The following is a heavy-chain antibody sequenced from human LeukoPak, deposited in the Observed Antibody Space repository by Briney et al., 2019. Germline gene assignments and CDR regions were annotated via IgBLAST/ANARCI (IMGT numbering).Heavy chain of an antibody. D-gene: IGHD2-21*02. CDR1: GFTFSSYA. CDR2: ISGSGGST. J-gene: IGHJ4*02. Sequence: GGSLRLPCAASGFTFSSYAMSWVRQAPGRGLEWVSAISGSGGSTYYADSVKGRFTISRDNSKNTLYLQMNSLRAEDTAVYYCAKDRHAHIVVVTATSRGHWGQGTLVTVSS. CDR3: AKDRHAHIVVVTATSRGH. V-gene: IGHV3-23*01.